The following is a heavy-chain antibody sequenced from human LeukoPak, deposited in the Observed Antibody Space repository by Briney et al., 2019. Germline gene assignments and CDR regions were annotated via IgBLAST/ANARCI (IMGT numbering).Heavy chain of an antibody. J-gene: IGHJ4*02. Sequence: GSVKVSCKASGYTFTVYYMHWVRQAPGQGLEWMGWINPNSGGTNYAQKFQGRVTMTRDTSISTAYMELSRLRSDDTAVYYCARPFTGYSGFDYWGQGTLVTVSS. CDR2: INPNSGGT. CDR1: GYTFTVYY. D-gene: IGHD5-12*01. V-gene: IGHV1-2*02. CDR3: ARPFTGYSGFDY.